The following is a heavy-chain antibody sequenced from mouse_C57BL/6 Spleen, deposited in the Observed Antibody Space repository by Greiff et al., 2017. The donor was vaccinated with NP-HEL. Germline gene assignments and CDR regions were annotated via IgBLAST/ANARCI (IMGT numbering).Heavy chain of an antibody. CDR3: ARGVILYAMDY. Sequence: QVQLQQSGAELVKPGASVKISCKASGYAFSSYWMNWVKQRPGKGLEWIGQIYPGDGDTNYNGKFKGKATLTADKSSSTAYMQLSSLTSEDSAVYFCARGVILYAMDYWGQGTSVTVSS. CDR2: IYPGDGDT. CDR1: GYAFSSYW. J-gene: IGHJ4*01. V-gene: IGHV1-80*01.